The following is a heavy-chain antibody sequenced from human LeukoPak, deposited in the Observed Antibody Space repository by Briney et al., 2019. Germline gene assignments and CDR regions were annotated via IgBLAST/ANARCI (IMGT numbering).Heavy chain of an antibody. CDR1: GFTSCSYS. Sequence: GGSLRLSCAASGFTSCSYSMYWVRQAPGKGLEWVSPISSSSSYIYYADSVKGRFTISRDNAKNSLYLQMNSLRAEDTAVYYCARDMERRVTTVTSLDYWGQGTLVTVSS. CDR2: ISSSSSYI. CDR3: ARDMERRVTTVTSLDY. J-gene: IGHJ4*02. D-gene: IGHD4-17*01. V-gene: IGHV3-21*01.